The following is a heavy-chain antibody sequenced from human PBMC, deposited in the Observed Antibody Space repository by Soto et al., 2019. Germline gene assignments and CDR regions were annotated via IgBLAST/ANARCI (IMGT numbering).Heavy chain of an antibody. V-gene: IGHV4-38-2*01. CDR1: GYSFSSCWL. CDR3: ARAPCTNGVCYRGIDV. D-gene: IGHD2-8*01. Sequence: AGTLTLTCVVSGYSFSSCWLWGGRRPPPGGGVEWIGSIYDSSSTCYDPSVKGRVTISIDTAKNTFYLKLRCVTAEDTAMYYCARAPCTNGVCYRGIDVWGQGTTVTVSS. J-gene: IGHJ6*02. CDR2: IYDSSST.